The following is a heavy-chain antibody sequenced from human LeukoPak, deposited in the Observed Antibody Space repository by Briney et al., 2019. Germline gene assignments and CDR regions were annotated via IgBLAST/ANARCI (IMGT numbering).Heavy chain of an antibody. CDR2: IYPGDSDT. CDR1: GYSFTSYW. D-gene: IGHD2-2*01. V-gene: IGHV5-51*01. Sequence: GESLKISCKGSGYSFTSYWIGWVRQMPGKGLEWMGIIYPGDSDTRYSPSFQGQVTISADKSISTAYLQWSSLKASDTAMYYCARQGSTSYYYYGMDVWGQGTTVTASS. J-gene: IGHJ6*02. CDR3: ARQGSTSYYYYGMDV.